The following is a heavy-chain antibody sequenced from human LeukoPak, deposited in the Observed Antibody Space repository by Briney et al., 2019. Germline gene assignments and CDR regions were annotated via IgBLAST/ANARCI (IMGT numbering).Heavy chain of an antibody. CDR3: ARDRSDTAMPLGY. Sequence: ASVKVSCKASGYTFTGYYMHWVRQAPGQGLEWMGWINPNSGGTNYAQKFQGRVTMTRDTSTSTVYMELSSLRSEDTAVYYCARDRSDTAMPLGYWGQGTLVTVSS. CDR1: GYTFTGYY. V-gene: IGHV1-2*02. D-gene: IGHD5-18*01. CDR2: INPNSGGT. J-gene: IGHJ4*02.